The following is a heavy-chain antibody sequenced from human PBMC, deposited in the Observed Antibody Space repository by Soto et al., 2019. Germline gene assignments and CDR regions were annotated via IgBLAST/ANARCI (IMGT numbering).Heavy chain of an antibody. CDR1: GFTVSSNY. Sequence: EVQLVESGGGLIQPGGSLRLSCAASGFTVSSNYMSWVRQAPGKGLEWVSVIYSGGSTYYADSVKGRFTISRDNSKNTXYXQXXSLRAEDTAVYYCARDQRHPSDYGDPRYYYYGMDVWGQGTTVTVSS. D-gene: IGHD4-17*01. V-gene: IGHV3-53*01. CDR3: ARDQRHPSDYGDPRYYYYGMDV. CDR2: IYSGGST. J-gene: IGHJ6*02.